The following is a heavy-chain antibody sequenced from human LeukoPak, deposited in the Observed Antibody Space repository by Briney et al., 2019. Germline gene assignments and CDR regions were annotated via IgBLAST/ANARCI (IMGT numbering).Heavy chain of an antibody. J-gene: IGHJ4*02. CDR1: GGSMSSYY. CDR3: ARGRSYYDSTGYAY. CDR2: IYYSGST. V-gene: IGHV4-59*12. Sequence: PSETLSLTWSLTGGSMSSYYWSWIRQPPGKGLEWVGYIYYSGSTNYNPSLKSRVTISVDTSKNPFSLKLTSVSAADTAVYYCARGRSYYDSTGYAYWGQGTQVTVSS. D-gene: IGHD3-22*01.